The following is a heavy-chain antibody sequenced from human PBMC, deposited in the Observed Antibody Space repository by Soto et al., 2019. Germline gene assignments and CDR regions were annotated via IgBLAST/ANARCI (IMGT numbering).Heavy chain of an antibody. CDR1: GYSFTSYW. D-gene: IGHD3-10*01. CDR3: AKDGGITMFRGRARGFDI. CDR2: IYPGDSDT. Sequence: GESLKISCKGSGYSFTSYWIGWVRQMPGKGLEWMGIIYPGDSDTKYSPSFQGQVTISADTSISTAYLQWSSLKAEDTAVYYCAKDGGITMFRGRARGFDIWGPGTMVTVSS. J-gene: IGHJ3*02. V-gene: IGHV5-51*01.